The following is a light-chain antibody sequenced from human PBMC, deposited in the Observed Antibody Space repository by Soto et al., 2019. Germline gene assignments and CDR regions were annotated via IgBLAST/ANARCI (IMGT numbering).Light chain of an antibody. CDR2: EVT. Sequence: HSARCPPSSAFGSPGQSIAISCTETSSDVGGYNHVSWYQQYPGKVPKLIIYEVTNRPSGVSNRFSGSKSGNTASLTISGLQAEDEGDYYCSSYRCSSSVFGTGTKVTVL. J-gene: IGLJ1*01. CDR3: SSYRCSSSV. V-gene: IGLV2-14*01. CDR1: SSDVGGYNH.